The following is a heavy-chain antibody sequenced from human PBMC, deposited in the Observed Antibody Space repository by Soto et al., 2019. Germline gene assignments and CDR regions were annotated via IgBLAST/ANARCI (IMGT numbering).Heavy chain of an antibody. CDR2: INHSGST. D-gene: IGHD5-18*01. V-gene: IGHV4-34*01. J-gene: IGHJ4*02. Sequence: SETLSLTCAVYGGSFSGYYWTWIRQPPGTGLEGIGEINHSGSTNYNPSLKSRVTISVDTSKNQFSLKLTSVTAADTAVYYCARDKNTGLFDYWGQGTLVTVSS. CDR1: GGSFSGYY. CDR3: ARDKNTGLFDY.